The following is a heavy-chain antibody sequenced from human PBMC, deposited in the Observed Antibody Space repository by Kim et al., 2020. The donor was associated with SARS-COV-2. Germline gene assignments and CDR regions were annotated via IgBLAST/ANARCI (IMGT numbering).Heavy chain of an antibody. V-gene: IGHV5-10-1*01. D-gene: IGHD2-15*01. J-gene: IGHJ5*02. Sequence: EWMGGIDPSDSYTNYSPSFQGHVTISADKSISTAYLQWSSLKASDTAMYYCARHWRYCSGGSCYNWFDPWGQGTLVTVSS. CDR2: IDPSDSYT. CDR3: ARHWRYCSGGSCYNWFDP.